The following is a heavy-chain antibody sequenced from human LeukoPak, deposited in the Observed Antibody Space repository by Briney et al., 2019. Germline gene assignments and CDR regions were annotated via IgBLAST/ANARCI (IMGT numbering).Heavy chain of an antibody. Sequence: SETLTLTCTVSGGSVSSGSYYWSWIRQPPGKGLEWIGEIYHSGSTNYNPSLKSRVTISVDKSKNQFSPKLSSVTAADTAVYYCASGVMSIYGMDVWGQGTTVTVSS. D-gene: IGHD3-16*01. CDR2: IYHSGST. CDR3: ASGVMSIYGMDV. V-gene: IGHV4-61*01. J-gene: IGHJ6*02. CDR1: GGSVSSGSYY.